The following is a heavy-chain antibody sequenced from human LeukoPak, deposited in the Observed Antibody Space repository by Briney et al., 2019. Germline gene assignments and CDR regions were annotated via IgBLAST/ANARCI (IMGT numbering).Heavy chain of an antibody. CDR3: AREDMIRGVFDY. D-gene: IGHD3-10*01. CDR2: IYYSGST. V-gene: IGHV4-39*02. Sequence: PSETLSLTCTVSGGSISSSSYYWGWIRQPPGKGLEWIGSIYYSGSTYYNPSLKSRVTIPVDTSKNHFSLRLTSVTAADSAVYYCAREDMIRGVFDYWGQGTLVTVSS. CDR1: GGSISSSSYY. J-gene: IGHJ4*02.